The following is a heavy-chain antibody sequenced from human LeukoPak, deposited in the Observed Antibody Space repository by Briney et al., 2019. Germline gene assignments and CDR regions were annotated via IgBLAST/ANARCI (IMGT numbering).Heavy chain of an antibody. CDR1: GFTVSSNY. CDR2: IYSGGGT. J-gene: IGHJ4*02. V-gene: IGHV3-66*01. D-gene: IGHD6-19*01. CDR3: ARFYFPEEHDRAWYEAH. Sequence: GGSLRLSCAASGFTVSSNYMSWVRQAPGKGLEWVSVIYSGGGTYYPDSVKGRFTISRDNAMNTVFLQMKSLRADDTGTYYCARFYFPEEHDRAWYEAHWGQGVLVTVS.